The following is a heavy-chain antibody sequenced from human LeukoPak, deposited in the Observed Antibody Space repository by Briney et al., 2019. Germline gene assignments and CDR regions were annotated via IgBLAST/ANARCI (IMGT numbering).Heavy chain of an antibody. V-gene: IGHV3-11*04. CDR3: ARDLEMATIDNWFDP. J-gene: IGHJ5*02. D-gene: IGHD5-24*01. Sequence: GGSLRLSCAASGFTFSDYYMSWIRQAPGNGLEWVSYISSSGSTIYYADSVKGRFTISRDNAKNSLYLQMNSLRAEDAAVYYCARDLEMATIDNWFDPWGQGTLVTVSS. CDR1: GFTFSDYY. CDR2: ISSSGSTI.